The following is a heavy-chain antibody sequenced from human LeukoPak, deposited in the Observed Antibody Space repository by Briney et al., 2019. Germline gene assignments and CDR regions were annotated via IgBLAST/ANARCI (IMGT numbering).Heavy chain of an antibody. V-gene: IGHV3-48*01. CDR3: SAENTEYSTSGLGV. Sequence: GGSLRLSCAASGFTFSTYSMNWVRQAPGKGLEWVSYISSSSSIIYYAESVKGRFTISRDNAKNSLYLQMNSLIVEDAAVYFCSAENTEYSTSGLGVWGKGTTVTVSS. D-gene: IGHD6-6*01. CDR2: ISSSSSII. J-gene: IGHJ6*04. CDR1: GFTFSTYS.